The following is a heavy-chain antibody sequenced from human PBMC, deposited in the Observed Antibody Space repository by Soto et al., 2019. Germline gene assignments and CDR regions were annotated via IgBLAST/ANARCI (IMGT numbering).Heavy chain of an antibody. J-gene: IGHJ5*01. CDR1: GFTFSSSA. CDR2: ISHDGINK. Sequence: GGSLILSCAASGFTFSSSAMHWVRQAPGKGLEWVATISHDGINKYYADSMKGPFTISRDNSKNTLYLQMNTLRPEDTAVYYCARGADWFDSWGQGTLVTVSS. CDR3: ARGADWFDS. V-gene: IGHV3-30-3*01.